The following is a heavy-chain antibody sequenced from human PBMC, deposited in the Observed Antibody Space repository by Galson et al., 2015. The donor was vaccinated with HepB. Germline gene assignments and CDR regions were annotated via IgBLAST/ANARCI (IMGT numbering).Heavy chain of an antibody. D-gene: IGHD1-1*01. J-gene: IGHJ6*02. V-gene: IGHV3-15*01. Sequence: SLRLSCAASGFTFSNAWMSWVRQAPGKGLEWVGRIKSKTDGGTTDYAAPVKGRFTISRDDSKNTLYLQMNSLKTEDTAVYYCTTDPLTNWNDVLDVWGQGTTVTVSS. CDR1: GFTFSNAW. CDR2: IKSKTDGGTT. CDR3: TTDPLTNWNDVLDV.